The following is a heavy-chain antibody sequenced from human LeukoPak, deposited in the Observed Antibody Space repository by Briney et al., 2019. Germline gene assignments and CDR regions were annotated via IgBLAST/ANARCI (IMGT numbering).Heavy chain of an antibody. Sequence: GASLKISCKGSGYSLTNYWIGWVRRMPGKGLEWMGIIYPGDSDTRYSPSFQGQVTISVDKSISTAYLQWSSLKASDTAMYYCARGRLGIRDFDYWGQGTLVTVSS. D-gene: IGHD1-14*01. CDR2: IYPGDSDT. J-gene: IGHJ4*02. CDR3: ARGRLGIRDFDY. CDR1: GYSLTNYW. V-gene: IGHV5-51*01.